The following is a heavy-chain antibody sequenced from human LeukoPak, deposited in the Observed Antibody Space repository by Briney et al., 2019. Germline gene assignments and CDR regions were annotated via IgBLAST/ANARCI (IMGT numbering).Heavy chain of an antibody. CDR1: VFTFSIYE. Sequence: GGSLRLSCAASVFTFSIYEMNWVRQAPRKGLEWVSYISSSGSTIYYADSVKGRFTISRDNAKNSLYLQMNSLRAEDTAVYYCARGPHYEYYYYYGMDVWGQGTTVTVSS. J-gene: IGHJ6*02. CDR2: ISSSGSTI. V-gene: IGHV3-48*03. D-gene: IGHD4-17*01. CDR3: ARGPHYEYYYYYGMDV.